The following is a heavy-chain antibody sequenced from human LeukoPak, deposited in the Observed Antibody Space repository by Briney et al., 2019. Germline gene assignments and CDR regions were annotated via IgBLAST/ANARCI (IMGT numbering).Heavy chain of an antibody. D-gene: IGHD6-13*01. CDR1: RFTFSDYY. CDR2: ISSSGSTI. V-gene: IGHV3-11*04. CDR3: ATLATAGIHY. J-gene: IGHJ4*02. Sequence: GGSLRLSCAASRFTFSDYYMSWIRQAPGKGLEWASYISSSGSTIYYADSVKGRFTISRDNAKNTLYLQMNSLRAEDTAMYYCATLATAGIHYWGQGTLVTVSS.